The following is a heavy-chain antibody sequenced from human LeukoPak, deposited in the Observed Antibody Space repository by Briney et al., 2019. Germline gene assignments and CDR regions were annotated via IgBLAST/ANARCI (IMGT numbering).Heavy chain of an antibody. CDR1: GYSFTRNG. V-gene: IGHV1-18*01. J-gene: IGHJ4*02. Sequence: ASVKVSCKPSGYSFTRNGISWVRQAPGQGLEWMAWISANSGNTNYAQNFQDRVTLTTDTSTSAAYMELRSLRSDDTAVYYCARDVNYAFDYWGQGTLVTVSS. CDR3: ARDVNYAFDY. D-gene: IGHD3-16*01. CDR2: ISANSGNT.